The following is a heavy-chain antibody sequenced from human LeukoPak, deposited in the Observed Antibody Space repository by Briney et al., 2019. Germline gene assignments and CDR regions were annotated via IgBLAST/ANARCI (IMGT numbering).Heavy chain of an antibody. CDR1: GGSISSGGYS. Sequence: PSQTLSLTCAVSGGSISSGGYSWSWIRQPPGKGLEWIGYIYHSGSTYYNPSLKSRVTISVDRSKNQFSLKLSSVTAADTAVYYCARVPTYYDILTGYQVDAFDIWGQGTMVTVS. CDR2: IYHSGST. D-gene: IGHD3-9*01. CDR3: ARVPTYYDILTGYQVDAFDI. J-gene: IGHJ3*02. V-gene: IGHV4-30-2*01.